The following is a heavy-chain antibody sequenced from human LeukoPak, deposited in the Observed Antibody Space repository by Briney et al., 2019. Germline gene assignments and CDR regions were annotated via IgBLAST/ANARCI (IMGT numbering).Heavy chain of an antibody. Sequence: SETLSLTWTISGDSISGRDSITGQRYYWSWIRQHPGKGLEWIGYIYYSGSTYYNPSLKSRVTISVDTSKNQFSLKLSSVTAADTAVYYCARASAAGTFYYYGMDVWGQGTTVTVSS. V-gene: IGHV4-31*02. D-gene: IGHD6-13*01. CDR3: ARASAAGTFYYYGMDV. J-gene: IGHJ6*02. CDR2: IYYSGST. CDR1: GDSISGRDSITGQRYY.